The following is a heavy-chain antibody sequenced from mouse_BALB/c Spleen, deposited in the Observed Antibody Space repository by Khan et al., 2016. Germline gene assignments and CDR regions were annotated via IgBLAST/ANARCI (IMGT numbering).Heavy chain of an antibody. V-gene: IGHV2-5-1*01. CDR2: IWRGGNT. J-gene: IGHJ3*01. Sequence: QVQLKESGPSLVQPSQSLSITCTVSGFSLTTYVVHWVRQSPGKGLEWLGVIWRGGNTDYNAVFMSRLRTTKDNSKSQVFFKMNSLKADAIAIYYCAKVDYYDSGGAWFAYWGQESLVTVSA. D-gene: IGHD2-4*01. CDR3: AKVDYYDSGGAWFAY. CDR1: GFSLTTYV.